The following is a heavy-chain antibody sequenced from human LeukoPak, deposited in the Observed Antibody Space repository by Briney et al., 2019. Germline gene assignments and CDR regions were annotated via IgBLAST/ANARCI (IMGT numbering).Heavy chain of an antibody. CDR2: IKSKTDGGTT. CDR3: TTGRSSSWPIDY. CDR1: GFTFSNAW. V-gene: IGHV3-15*07. J-gene: IGHJ4*02. Sequence: GGSLRLSCAASGFTFSNAWMNWVRQAPGKGLEWVGRIKSKTDGGTTDYAAPVKGRFTISRDDSKNALYLQMNSLKTEDTAVYHCTTGRSSSWPIDYWGQGTLVTVSS. D-gene: IGHD6-13*01.